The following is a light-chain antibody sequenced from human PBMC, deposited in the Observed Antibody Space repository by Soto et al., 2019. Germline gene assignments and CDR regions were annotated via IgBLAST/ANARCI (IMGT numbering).Light chain of an antibody. CDR2: GAS. CDR1: QRVYSN. Sequence: VTTSSPDTLIVSPAYSATLPCKASQRVYSNLAWYQQRPGQAPRLLIYGASTRATGVPARFSGRGSGTEFTLTISSLQSEDFAVYYCQQYTNWPPNTFGQGTRLEIK. CDR3: QQYTNWPPNT. J-gene: IGKJ5*01. V-gene: IGKV3-15*01.